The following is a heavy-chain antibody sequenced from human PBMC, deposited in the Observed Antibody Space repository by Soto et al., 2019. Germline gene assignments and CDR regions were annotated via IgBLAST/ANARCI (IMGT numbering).Heavy chain of an antibody. CDR1: GFTFSSGT. CDR2: ISGSGGSK. J-gene: IGHJ6*04. Sequence: GGALRLSCAASGFTFSSGTMSGVRQAPGKGIVGVSAISGSGGSKYYADSVKGRFTISRDNYKNTLYLQMNSLRAEDTAVYYCAIEITFRYIRGAYSDYKCFWSKGTSVIGSS. D-gene: IGHD3-16*01. CDR3: AIEITFRYIRGAYSDYKCF. V-gene: IGHV3-23*01.